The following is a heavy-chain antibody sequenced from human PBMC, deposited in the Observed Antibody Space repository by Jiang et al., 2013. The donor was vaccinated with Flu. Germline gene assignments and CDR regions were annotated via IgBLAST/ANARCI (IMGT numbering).Heavy chain of an antibody. J-gene: IGHJ4*02. CDR1: TELS. CDR3: AIVYARHLRLGSMYYFDY. Sequence: TELSMHWVRQAPGKGLEWMGGFDPEDGETIYAQKFQGRVTMTEDTSTDTAYMELSSLRSEDTAVYYCAIVYARHLRLGSMYYFDYWGQGTLVTVSS. V-gene: IGHV1-24*01. D-gene: IGHD6-6*01. CDR2: FDPEDGET.